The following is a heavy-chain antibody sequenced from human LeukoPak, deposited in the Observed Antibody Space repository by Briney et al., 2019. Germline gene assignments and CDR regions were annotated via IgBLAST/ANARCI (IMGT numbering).Heavy chain of an antibody. CDR1: GGSISSRSAY. Sequence: SETLTLICTVSGGSISSRSAYWGWIRQPPGKGLEWIGSIYYSKNTYYNPSLKSRVTISADTSKNQFSLTLGSVSATDTAVYYCVSPRGFSYGHFVYWGQGTLVTVSS. CDR2: IYYSKNT. V-gene: IGHV4-39*01. D-gene: IGHD5-18*01. CDR3: VSPRGFSYGHFVY. J-gene: IGHJ4*02.